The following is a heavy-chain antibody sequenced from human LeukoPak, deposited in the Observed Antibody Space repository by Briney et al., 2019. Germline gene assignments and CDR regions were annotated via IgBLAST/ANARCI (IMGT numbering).Heavy chain of an antibody. CDR1: GYTFTSYY. D-gene: IGHD2-21*01. CDR2: INPSGGST. CDR3: ARDVIVGDAFDI. V-gene: IGHV1-46*01. J-gene: IGHJ3*02. Sequence: ASVKVSCKASGYTFTSYYMHWVRQAPGQGLEWMGIINPSGGSTSYAQKFQGRATMTRDTSTSTVYMELSSLRSEDTAVYYCARDVIVGDAFDIWGQGTMVTVSS.